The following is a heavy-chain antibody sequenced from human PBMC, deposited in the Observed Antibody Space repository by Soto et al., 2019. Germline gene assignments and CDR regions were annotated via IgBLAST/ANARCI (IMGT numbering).Heavy chain of an antibody. CDR2: MCYRGST. D-gene: IGHD3-10*01. Sequence: QLQLQESGPGLVKPSETLSLTCIVSGASFSSSNYHWGWIRQPPGKGLEWIGSMCYRGSTYYNSSLKSRVDIPVDAPKNQFSLRLSSVTAADTAVYYCARHPYGSVLGWYFDLWGRGTPVTVSS. J-gene: IGHJ2*01. CDR3: ARHPYGSVLGWYFDL. V-gene: IGHV4-39*01. CDR1: GASFSSSNYH.